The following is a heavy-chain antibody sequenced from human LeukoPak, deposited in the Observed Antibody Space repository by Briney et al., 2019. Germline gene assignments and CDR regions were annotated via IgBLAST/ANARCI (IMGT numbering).Heavy chain of an antibody. Sequence: SETLSLTCTVSGGSISSGGYYWSWIRQHPGKGLEWIGYIYYSGSTYYNPSLKSRVTISVDTSKDQFSLKLSSVTAADTAVYYCARGRRISLGGYDLYYYYGMDVWGQGTTVTVSS. CDR1: GGSISSGGYY. D-gene: IGHD5-12*01. CDR2: IYYSGST. V-gene: IGHV4-31*03. J-gene: IGHJ6*02. CDR3: ARGRRISLGGYDLYYYYGMDV.